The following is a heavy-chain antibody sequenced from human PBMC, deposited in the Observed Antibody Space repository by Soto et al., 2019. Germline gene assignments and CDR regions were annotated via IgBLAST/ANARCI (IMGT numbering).Heavy chain of an antibody. J-gene: IGHJ6*02. CDR2: ISGYNGDT. CDR1: GYTCTRYG. CDR3: AKNGQPPYYYYGLDV. V-gene: IGHV1-18*01. D-gene: IGHD2-8*01. Sequence: GHLVQSEAEVKKSGASVKVSCKASGYTCTRYGISWVRQAPGQGLEWMGWISGYNGDTNYAREFQGRVSMTIDTSTTTAYMELRSLTSDDTAVYYCAKNGQPPYYYYGLDVWGQGTKVTVSS.